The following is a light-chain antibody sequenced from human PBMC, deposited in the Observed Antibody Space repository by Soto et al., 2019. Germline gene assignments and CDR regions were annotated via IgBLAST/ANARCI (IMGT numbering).Light chain of an antibody. CDR1: QDVSHW. CDR3: QHYDSYPYT. V-gene: IGKV1-5*03. Sequence: DIHMDQSPSALCASVGDRVTITCRASQDVSHWLAWYQQKPGQAPKLVIYKASSLESGVPSRFSGRGSGTEFTLTIRDLQSDDYATYYCQHYDSYPYTFGQGTSLEIK. J-gene: IGKJ2*01. CDR2: KAS.